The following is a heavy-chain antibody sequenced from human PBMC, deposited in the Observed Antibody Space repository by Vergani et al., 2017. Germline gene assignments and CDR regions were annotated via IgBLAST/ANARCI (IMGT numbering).Heavy chain of an antibody. CDR3: ARETDTGSSVSYNYYAMDV. V-gene: IGHV3-23*01. CDR2: ISGSGDST. D-gene: IGHD3-9*01. J-gene: IGHJ6*02. Sequence: EVQLLESGGGLLQPGGSLRLSCAASGFTFTSYAMSWVRQAPGKGLEWVSAISGSGDSTYYADSVKGRFTISRDNSKNTLYLQMNSLRAEDTAVYYCARETDTGSSVSYNYYAMDVWGQGTTVSVSS. CDR1: GFTFTSYA.